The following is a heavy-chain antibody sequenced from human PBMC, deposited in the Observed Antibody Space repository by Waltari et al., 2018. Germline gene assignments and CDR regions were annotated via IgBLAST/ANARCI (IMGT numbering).Heavy chain of an antibody. CDR2: IYTSGST. V-gene: IGHV4-61*02. CDR1: GGSISSGRYY. D-gene: IGHD5-18*01. Sequence: QVQLQESGPGLVKPSQTLSLTCTVPGGSISSGRYYWSWIRQHAGKGLEWIGRIYTSGSTNYNPSLKSRVTISVDTSKNQFSLKLSSVTAADTAVYYCARDTWGYSYGLSYFDYWGQGTLVTVSS. J-gene: IGHJ4*02. CDR3: ARDTWGYSYGLSYFDY.